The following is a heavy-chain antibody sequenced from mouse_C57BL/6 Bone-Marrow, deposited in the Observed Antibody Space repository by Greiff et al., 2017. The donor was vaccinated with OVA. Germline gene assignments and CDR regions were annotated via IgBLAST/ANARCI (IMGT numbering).Heavy chain of an antibody. CDR1: GYTFTSYW. CDR3: ARKEGRNYFDY. Sequence: VQLQQPGAELVMPGASVKLSCKASGYTFTSYWMHWVKQRPGQGLEWIGEIDPSDSYTNYNQKFKGKSTLTVDKSSSTAYMQLSSLTSEDSAVYYCARKEGRNYFDYWGQGTTLTVSS. V-gene: IGHV1-69*01. CDR2: IDPSDSYT. J-gene: IGHJ2*01.